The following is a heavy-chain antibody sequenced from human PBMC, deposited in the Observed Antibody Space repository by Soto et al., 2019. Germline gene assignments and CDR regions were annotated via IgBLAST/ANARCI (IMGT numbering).Heavy chain of an antibody. CDR2: INPSGGSP. J-gene: IGHJ4*02. CDR1: GYTFTTYY. Sequence: QVQLVQSGAEVKKPGASVKVSCKASGYTFTTYYMHWLRQAPGQGLEWMGIINPSGGSPSYEQNFQGRVTMTWDTPTTTVYMELSSLTSDDTDVYYCARGPGDFFDFWGQGPMVTFSS. V-gene: IGHV1-46*01. D-gene: IGHD7-27*01. CDR3: ARGPGDFFDF.